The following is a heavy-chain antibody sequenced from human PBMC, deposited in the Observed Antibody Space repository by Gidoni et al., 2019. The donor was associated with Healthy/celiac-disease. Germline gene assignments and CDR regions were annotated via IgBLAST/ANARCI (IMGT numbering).Heavy chain of an antibody. CDR1: GFTFSSYS. V-gene: IGHV3-21*01. J-gene: IGHJ4*02. D-gene: IGHD6-19*01. CDR3: SRGVESSGWENFDY. Sequence: EVQLVEYGGGLVKPGGSMGRSGAASGFTFSSYSMNWVRQAPGKGLEWFSSISSSSSYLYYADSVKGRFTISRDNAKNSLYLQMHSLRAEHTAVYYCSRGVESSGWENFDYWGQGTLVTVSS. CDR2: ISSSSSYL.